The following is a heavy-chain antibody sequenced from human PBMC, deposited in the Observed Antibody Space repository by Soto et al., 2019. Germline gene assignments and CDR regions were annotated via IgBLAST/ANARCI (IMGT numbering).Heavy chain of an antibody. Sequence: QVPLVQSGAEVKKPGSSVTVSCKASGGTFSSYAIHWVRQAPGQGLEWMGGIIPMYGPAKYAQRFQGRVTITADETPTTVYMEVTSLTSQDPAVYYRARVTSMVRGVIDNWFDPWGHGTLVTVSS. V-gene: IGHV1-69*01. D-gene: IGHD3-10*01. CDR3: ARVTSMVRGVIDNWFDP. CDR2: IIPMYGPA. J-gene: IGHJ5*02. CDR1: GGTFSSYA.